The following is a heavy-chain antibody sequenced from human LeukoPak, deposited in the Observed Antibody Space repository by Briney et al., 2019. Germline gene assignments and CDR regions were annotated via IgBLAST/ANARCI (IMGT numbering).Heavy chain of an antibody. CDR2: ISSSSSYI. D-gene: IGHD3-3*01. V-gene: IGHV3-21*01. J-gene: IGHJ6*03. CDR3: ARDRITIFGVVMYYMDV. Sequence: GGSLRLSCAASGFTFSSYSMNWVRQAPGKGLEWVSSISSSSSYIYYADSVKGRFTISRDNAKNSLYLQMNSLRAEDTAVYYCARDRITIFGVVMYYMDVWGKGTTVTVSS. CDR1: GFTFSSYS.